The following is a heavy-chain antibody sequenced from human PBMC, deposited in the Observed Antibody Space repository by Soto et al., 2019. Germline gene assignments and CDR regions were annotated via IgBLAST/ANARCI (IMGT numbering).Heavy chain of an antibody. CDR3: ARDIGSYAYGEGY. Sequence: SETLSLTCSVSGGSINSYWWSWIRQPAGKGLEWIGRVHSSGTTDYNPSLNSRATLSVETSKNQFSLKLSSVTAADTAVYYCARDIGSYAYGEGYWGQGIQVTVSS. CDR1: GGSINSYW. V-gene: IGHV4-4*07. D-gene: IGHD3-10*01. CDR2: VHSSGTT. J-gene: IGHJ4*02.